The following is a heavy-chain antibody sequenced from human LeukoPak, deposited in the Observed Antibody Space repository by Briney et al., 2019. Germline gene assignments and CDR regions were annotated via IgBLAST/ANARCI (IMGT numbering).Heavy chain of an antibody. CDR1: GFTFSSYG. CDR3: AKGSRIVVVVAATDY. Sequence: GGPLRLSCAASGFTFSSYGMHWVRQAPGKGLEWVAVISYDGSNKYYADSVKGRFTISRDNSKNTLYLQMNSLRAEDTAVYYCAKGSRIVVVVAATDYWGQGTLVTVSS. V-gene: IGHV3-30*18. J-gene: IGHJ4*02. D-gene: IGHD2-15*01. CDR2: ISYDGSNK.